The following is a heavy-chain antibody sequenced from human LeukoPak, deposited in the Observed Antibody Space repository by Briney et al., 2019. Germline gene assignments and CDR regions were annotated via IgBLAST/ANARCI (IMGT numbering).Heavy chain of an antibody. Sequence: SQTLSLTCAVSGDSISTGGYSWTWIRQPPGKGLQWIGSIYETGSTSYNPSLQSRVTISIGRSRNQFSLELTSVTAADTAVYYCARGRDDYDSLIGSANAYYFDYWGQGTLVTVSS. CDR1: GDSISTGGYS. J-gene: IGHJ4*02. V-gene: IGHV4-30-2*01. CDR3: ARGRDDYDSLIGSANAYYFDY. CDR2: IYETGST. D-gene: IGHD3-9*01.